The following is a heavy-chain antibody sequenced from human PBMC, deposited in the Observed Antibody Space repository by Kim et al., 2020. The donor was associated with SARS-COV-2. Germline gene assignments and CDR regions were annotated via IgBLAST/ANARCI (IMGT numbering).Heavy chain of an antibody. D-gene: IGHD6-19*01. CDR1: GGSISSSSYY. CDR2: IYYSGST. J-gene: IGHJ4*02. CDR3: ARRGAVAGDFDY. Sequence: SETLSLTCTVSGGSISSSSYYWGWIRQPPGKGLEWIGSIYYSGSTYYNPSLKSRVTISVDTSKNQFSLKLSSVTAADTAVYYCARRGAVAGDFDYWGQGTLVTVSS. V-gene: IGHV4-39*01.